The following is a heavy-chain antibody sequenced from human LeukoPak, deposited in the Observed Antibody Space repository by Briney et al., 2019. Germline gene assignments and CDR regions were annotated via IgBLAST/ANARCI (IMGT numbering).Heavy chain of an antibody. Sequence: SETLSLTCTVSGGSISSYYWSWIRQPPGKGLEWIGYIYYSGSTNYNPSLKSRVTISVDTSKNQFSLKLSSVTAADTAVYYCARVAQLLSRGGLAIDPWGQGTLVTVSS. D-gene: IGHD2-2*01. V-gene: IGHV4-59*01. CDR3: ARVAQLLSRGGLAIDP. CDR2: IYYSGST. CDR1: GGSISSYY. J-gene: IGHJ5*02.